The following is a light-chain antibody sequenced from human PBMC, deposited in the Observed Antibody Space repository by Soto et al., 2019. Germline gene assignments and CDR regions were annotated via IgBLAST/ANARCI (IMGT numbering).Light chain of an antibody. CDR3: SSYTSSSSYV. CDR1: SSDVGTYNS. CDR2: DVS. J-gene: IGLJ1*01. Sequence: HSALTQPAAVSGSPGQSIAISCTGTSSDVGTYNSVSWYQQYPGKAPKLMIHDVSNRPSGVSDRFSGSKSGNTASLTISGLQSEDEADYYCSSYTSSSSYVFGSGTKVTVL. V-gene: IGLV2-14*01.